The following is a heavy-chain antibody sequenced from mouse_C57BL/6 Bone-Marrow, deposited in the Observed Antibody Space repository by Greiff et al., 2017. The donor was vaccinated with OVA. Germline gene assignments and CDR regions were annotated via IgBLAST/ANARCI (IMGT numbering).Heavy chain of an antibody. CDR1: GYTFTDYE. J-gene: IGHJ4*01. CDR3: YIYYGNYEGAMDY. CDR2: IDPETGGT. D-gene: IGHD2-1*01. V-gene: IGHV1-15*01. Sequence: QVQLQQSGAELVRPGASVTLSCKASGYTFTDYEMHWVKQTPVHGLEWIGAIDPETGGTAYNQKFTGKAILTADKSSSTAYMELRSLTSEDSAVYYCYIYYGNYEGAMDYWGQGTSVTVSS.